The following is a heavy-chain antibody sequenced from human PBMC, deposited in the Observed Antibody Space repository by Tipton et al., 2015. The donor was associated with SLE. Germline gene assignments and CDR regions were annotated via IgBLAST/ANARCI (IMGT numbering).Heavy chain of an antibody. Sequence: SLRLSCAASGFTFSSYGMHWVRQAPGKGLEWVSSISSSSSYIYYADSLKGRFTISRDNAKNSLYLQMNSLRAEDTAVYFCAREGIAARWFDPWGQGTLVTVSS. CDR1: GFTFSSYG. D-gene: IGHD6-13*01. CDR3: AREGIAARWFDP. J-gene: IGHJ5*02. V-gene: IGHV3-21*01. CDR2: ISSSSSYI.